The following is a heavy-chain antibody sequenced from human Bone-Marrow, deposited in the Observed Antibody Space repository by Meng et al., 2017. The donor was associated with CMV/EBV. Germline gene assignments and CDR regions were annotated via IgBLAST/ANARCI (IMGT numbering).Heavy chain of an antibody. CDR3: ARDFSYGMDV. V-gene: IGHV3-9*01. Sequence: SLKISCAASGFTFDDYAMHWVRQAPGKGLEWVSGISWNSGSIGYADSVKGRFTISRDNAKNSLYLQMNSLRAEDTAVYYCARDFSYGMDVWGQGTTVTVSS. CDR2: ISWNSGSI. J-gene: IGHJ6*02. CDR1: GFTFDDYA.